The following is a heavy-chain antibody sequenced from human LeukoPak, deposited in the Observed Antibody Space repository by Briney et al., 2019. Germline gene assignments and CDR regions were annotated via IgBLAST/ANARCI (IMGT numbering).Heavy chain of an antibody. CDR1: GFTFSSYA. V-gene: IGHV3-23*01. D-gene: IGHD3-22*01. CDR2: ISGSGGST. Sequence: PGGSLRLSCAASGFTFSSYAMSWVRQAPGKGLEWVSAISGSGGSTYYADSVKGRFTISRDNSKNTLYLQMNSLRAEDTAVYYCAKDRDSSGYYLNWFDPWGQGTLVTVSS. CDR3: AKDRDSSGYYLNWFDP. J-gene: IGHJ5*02.